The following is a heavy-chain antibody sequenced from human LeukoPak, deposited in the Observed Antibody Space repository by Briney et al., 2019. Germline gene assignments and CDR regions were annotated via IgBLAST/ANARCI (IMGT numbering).Heavy chain of an antibody. D-gene: IGHD3-10*01. CDR3: AREEAIFTMVRGVISWFDP. J-gene: IGHJ5*02. Sequence: PSETLSLTCAVSGGSISSNSYYWGWIRQPPGKGLEWIGYIYYSGSTNYNPSLKRRVTISVDTAKNQFSLKLSSVTAAETAVYYCAREEAIFTMVRGVISWFDPWGEGKLVTVSS. V-gene: IGHV4-61*01. CDR1: GGSISSNSYY. CDR2: IYYSGST.